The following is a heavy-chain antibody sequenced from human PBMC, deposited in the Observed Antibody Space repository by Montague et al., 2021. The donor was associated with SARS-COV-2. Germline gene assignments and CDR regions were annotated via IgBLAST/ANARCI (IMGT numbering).Heavy chain of an antibody. J-gene: IGHJ4*02. D-gene: IGHD3-10*01. CDR2: IYYSGTT. CDR3: ARRMIQGVTTPFDY. Sequence: SETLSLTCSVSSGSIISSGYYWGWIRQPPGKELEWIGNIYYSGTTYYNPSLQSRGTISVDTSKNHLSLRLSSVTAADTAVYFCARRMIQGVTTPFDYWGQGSQVTVSS. CDR1: SGSIISSGYY. V-gene: IGHV4-39*02.